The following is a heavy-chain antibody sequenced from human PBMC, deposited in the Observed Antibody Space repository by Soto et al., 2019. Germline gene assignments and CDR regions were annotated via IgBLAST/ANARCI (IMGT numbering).Heavy chain of an antibody. CDR1: GFSVTANY. Sequence: GGSLRLSCEVSGFSVTANYMSWFRQAPGKGLEWVAVIWYDGSNKYYADSVKGRFTISRDNSKNTLYLQMNSLRAEDTAVYYCARDPLGGGDCSHCDYYGMDVWGQGTTVTVSS. CDR3: ARDPLGGGDCSHCDYYGMDV. D-gene: IGHD2-21*02. J-gene: IGHJ6*02. V-gene: IGHV3-33*01. CDR2: IWYDGSNK.